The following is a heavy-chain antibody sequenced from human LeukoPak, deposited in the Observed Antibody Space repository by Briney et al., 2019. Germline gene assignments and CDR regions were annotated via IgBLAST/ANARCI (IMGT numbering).Heavy chain of an antibody. CDR1: GYTLTELS. V-gene: IGHV1-46*01. CDR2: INPTGGST. D-gene: IGHD1-26*01. J-gene: IGHJ5*02. Sequence: GASVKVSCKVSGYTLTELSMHWVRQAPGQGLEWMGLINPTGGSTGYAQKFQGRVTMTRDMSTSTDYMELCSLRSEDTAIYYCARDNSVGDNAWWFDPWGQGTLVTVSS. CDR3: ARDNSVGDNAWWFDP.